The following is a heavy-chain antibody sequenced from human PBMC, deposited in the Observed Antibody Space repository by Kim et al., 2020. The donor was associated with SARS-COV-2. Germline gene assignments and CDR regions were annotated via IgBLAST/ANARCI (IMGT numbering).Heavy chain of an antibody. V-gene: IGHV3-33*05. D-gene: IGHD6-13*01. CDR2: ISYDGSNT. CDR3: ASGDGAAAGIVYFY. CDR1: GFTFSSYG. Sequence: GGSLRLSCAASGFTFSSYGMHWVRQAPGKGLEWVAVISYDGSNTYYADSVKGRFTISRDNSKNTLYLQMNSLRAEDTAVYYCASGDGAAAGIVYFYWGRGTLVTVSS. J-gene: IGHJ4*02.